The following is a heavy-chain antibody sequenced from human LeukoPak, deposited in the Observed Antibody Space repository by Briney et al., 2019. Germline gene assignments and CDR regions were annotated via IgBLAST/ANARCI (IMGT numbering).Heavy chain of an antibody. CDR1: GGSISSSSYY. V-gene: IGHV4-39*01. J-gene: IGHJ4*02. D-gene: IGHD3-22*01. Sequence: PSETLSLTCTISGGSISSSSYYWGWIRQPPGKGLEWIGSIYYSGRTYYNPSLKSRVTISVDTSKNQFSLKLSSVTAADTAVYYCARLFSGYYFDYWGQGTLVTVSS. CDR2: IYYSGRT. CDR3: ARLFSGYYFDY.